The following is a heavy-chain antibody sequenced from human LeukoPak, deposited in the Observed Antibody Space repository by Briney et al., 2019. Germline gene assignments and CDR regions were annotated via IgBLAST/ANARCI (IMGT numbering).Heavy chain of an antibody. Sequence: QPGRSLRLSCAASGFTFSTYAMHWVRQAPGKGLEWVALISYDGSNTYYADSVKGRFTISRDKSKNTLYLQMNGLRAEDTAVYYCAREGPTMNNCFDYWGQGTLVTLSS. J-gene: IGHJ4*02. V-gene: IGHV3-30*01. CDR3: AREGPTMNNCFDY. CDR1: GFTFSTYA. D-gene: IGHD3-22*01. CDR2: ISYDGSNT.